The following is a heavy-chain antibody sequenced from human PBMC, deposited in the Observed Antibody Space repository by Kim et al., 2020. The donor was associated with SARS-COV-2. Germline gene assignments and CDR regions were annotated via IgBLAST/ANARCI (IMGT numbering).Heavy chain of an antibody. J-gene: IGHJ3*02. D-gene: IGHD5-18*01. CDR2: ISSSSSYT. V-gene: IGHV3-11*06. CDR1: GFTFSDYY. CDR3: ARDQGYSDGYHPPRDAFDI. Sequence: GGSLRLSCAASGFTFSDYYMSWIRQAPGKGLEWVSYISSSSSYTNYADSVKGRFTISRDNAKNSLYLQMNSLRAEDTAVYYCARDQGYSDGYHPPRDAFDIWGQGTMVTVSS.